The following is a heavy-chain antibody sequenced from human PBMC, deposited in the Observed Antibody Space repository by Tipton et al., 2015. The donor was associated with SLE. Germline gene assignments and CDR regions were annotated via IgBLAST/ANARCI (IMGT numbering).Heavy chain of an antibody. Sequence: GSLRLSCAASGFTFSSYSMNWVRQAPGKGLEWVSYISSSSSTIYYADSVKGRFTISRDNAKNSLYLQMNSLRAEDTAVYYCAKDQVEEGDVWGQGTTVTVSS. J-gene: IGHJ6*02. CDR1: GFTFSSYS. V-gene: IGHV3-48*04. CDR2: ISSSSSTI. D-gene: IGHD5-24*01. CDR3: AKDQVEEGDV.